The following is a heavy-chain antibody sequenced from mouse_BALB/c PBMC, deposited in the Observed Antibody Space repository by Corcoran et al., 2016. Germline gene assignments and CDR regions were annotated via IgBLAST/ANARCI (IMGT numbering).Heavy chain of an antibody. CDR1: GFSLSTSGMG. D-gene: IGHD1-1*01. J-gene: IGHJ1*01. CDR2: IYWDDDK. CDR3: ARRVITTVVDWYFDV. V-gene: IGHV8-12*01. Sequence: QVTLKESGPGILQPSQTLSLTCSFSGFSLSTSGMGVSWIRQPSGKGLEWLAHIYWDDDKRYNPSLKSRLTISKDTSRNQVFLKITSVDTADTATYYCARRVITTVVDWYFDVWGAGTTVTVSS.